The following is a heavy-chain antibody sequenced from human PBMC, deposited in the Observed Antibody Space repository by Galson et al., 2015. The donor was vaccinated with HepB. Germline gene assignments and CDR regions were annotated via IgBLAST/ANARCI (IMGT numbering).Heavy chain of an antibody. CDR2: IYSGGST. J-gene: IGHJ4*02. D-gene: IGHD3-10*01. Sequence: SLRLSCAASGFAVFNHYVTWVHQAPGKGLEWVSVIYSGGSTYYADSVKGRFTISRDNSRNTLYLQMNSLRAEDTAVYYCARDRSGSGSYLVYWGQGTLVTVSS. V-gene: IGHV3-66*02. CDR1: GFAVFNHY. CDR3: ARDRSGSGSYLVY.